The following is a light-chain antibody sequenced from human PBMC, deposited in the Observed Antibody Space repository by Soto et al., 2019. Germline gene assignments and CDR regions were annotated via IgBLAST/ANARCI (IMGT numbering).Light chain of an antibody. V-gene: IGLV1-40*01. Sequence: QSVLTQPPSVSGAPGQRVTLSCIGSSSNIGAGYDVHWYQQLPGAAPKLLICDSTNRPSGVPDRFSGSKSGTSASLAITGLQAEDEADYYCQSYDSSLSGYVFGTGTRSPS. CDR1: SSNIGAGYD. J-gene: IGLJ1*01. CDR2: DST. CDR3: QSYDSSLSGYV.